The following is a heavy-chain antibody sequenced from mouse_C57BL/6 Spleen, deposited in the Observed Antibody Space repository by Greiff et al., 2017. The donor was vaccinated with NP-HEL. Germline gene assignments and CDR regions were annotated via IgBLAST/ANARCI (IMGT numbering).Heavy chain of an antibody. CDR3: AREENYGSSLYFDV. D-gene: IGHD1-1*01. CDR1: GYTFTSYW. V-gene: IGHV1-55*01. CDR2: IYPGSGST. J-gene: IGHJ1*03. Sequence: QVQLKQPGAELVKPGASVKMSCKASGYTFTSYWITWVKRRPGQGLEWIGDIYPGSGSTNYNEKFKSKATLTVDTSSSTAYMQLSSLTSEDSAVYYCAREENYGSSLYFDVWGTGTTVTVSS.